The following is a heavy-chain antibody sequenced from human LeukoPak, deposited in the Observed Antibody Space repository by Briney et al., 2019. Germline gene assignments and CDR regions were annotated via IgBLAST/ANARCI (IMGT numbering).Heavy chain of an antibody. CDR3: ARGPALVRGVIPASGGDY. CDR1: GYTFTTYN. J-gene: IGHJ4*02. CDR2: INPNTGNT. V-gene: IGHV1-8*01. Sequence: ASVKLSCKASGYTFTTYNINWVRQATGQGLEWMGWINPNTGNTGYAQRFQGRVTMTRNTSIGTAYMELSSLTSDDTAVYYCARGPALVRGVIPASGGDYWGQGVLVTVSS. D-gene: IGHD3-10*01.